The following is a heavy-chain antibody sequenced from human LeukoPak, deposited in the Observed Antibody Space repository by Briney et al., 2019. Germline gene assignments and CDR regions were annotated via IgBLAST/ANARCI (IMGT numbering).Heavy chain of an antibody. CDR3: ARDFVEDRYSYGLNWFDP. CDR1: GFTFSSYS. Sequence: GGSLRLSCAASGFTFSSYSMNWVRQAPGKGLEWVSYISSSSSTIYYADSVKGRFTISRDNAKNSLYLQMNSLRAEDTAVYYCARDFVEDRYSYGLNWFDPWGQGTLVTVSS. V-gene: IGHV3-48*01. CDR2: ISSSSSTI. J-gene: IGHJ5*02. D-gene: IGHD5-18*01.